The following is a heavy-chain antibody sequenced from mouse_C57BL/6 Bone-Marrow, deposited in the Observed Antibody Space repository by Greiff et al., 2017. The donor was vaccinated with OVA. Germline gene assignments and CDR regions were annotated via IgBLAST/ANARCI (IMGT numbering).Heavy chain of an antibody. CDR2: ITPSNGGT. J-gene: IGHJ2*01. Sequence: QVQLQQPGTELVKPGASVTLSCKASGYTFTSYWMHWVQPRPGKGLEWLGNITPSNGGTNYNEKFKSKATLTVDKSASTAYMQLSSLTSEDSAVYYCAKVIITTVVDYFDYWGQGTTLTVSS. CDR3: AKVIITTVVDYFDY. CDR1: GYTFTSYW. D-gene: IGHD1-1*01. V-gene: IGHV1-53*01.